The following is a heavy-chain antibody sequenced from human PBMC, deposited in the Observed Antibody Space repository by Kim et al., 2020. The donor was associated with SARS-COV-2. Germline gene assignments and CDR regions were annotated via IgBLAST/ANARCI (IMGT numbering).Heavy chain of an antibody. J-gene: IGHJ3*02. CDR3: GRPPRGFSKRTFDI. CDR1: GASIGTTNYY. CDR2: ISYSGTT. V-gene: IGHV4-39*01. Sequence: SETLSLTCTVSGASIGTTNYYWGWIRQPPGKGLEWFGSISYSGTTYNNPPLKSRVPLSKKTPRNHFPLKLSPLTATDTAVYYCGRPPRGFSKRTFDIWGQGKMVTVSS.